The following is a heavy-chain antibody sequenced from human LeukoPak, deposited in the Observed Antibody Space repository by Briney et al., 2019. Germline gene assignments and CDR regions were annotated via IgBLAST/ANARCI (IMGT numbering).Heavy chain of an antibody. CDR2: SHYSGST. Sequence: SETLSLTCTASGGSISSYYWSWIRQPPGKGLEWIGNSHYSGSTNYNPSLKSRVTISVDTSKNQFSLKLSSVPAADTAVYYCARGQVAYDYWGQGTLVTVSS. J-gene: IGHJ4*02. CDR1: GGSISSYY. D-gene: IGHD2-21*01. V-gene: IGHV4-59*01. CDR3: ARGQVAYDY.